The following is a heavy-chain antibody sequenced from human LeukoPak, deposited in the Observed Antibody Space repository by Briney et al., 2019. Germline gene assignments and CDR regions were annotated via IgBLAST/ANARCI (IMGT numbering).Heavy chain of an antibody. CDR1: GFIFGSYS. CDR2: ISSSSSTI. D-gene: IGHD3-22*01. J-gene: IGHJ4*02. CDR3: ARDMGSGYDY. V-gene: IGHV3-48*01. Sequence: GGSLRLSCAASGFIFGSYSMNWVRQAPGKGLEWVSYISSSSSTIYYADSVKGRFTISRDNAKNSLYLQMNSLRAEDTAVYYCARDMGSGYDYWGQGTLVTVSS.